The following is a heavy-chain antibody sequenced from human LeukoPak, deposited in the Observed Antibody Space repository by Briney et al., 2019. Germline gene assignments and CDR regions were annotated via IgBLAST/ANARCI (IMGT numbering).Heavy chain of an antibody. CDR2: IYYSGST. J-gene: IGHJ3*02. D-gene: IGHD1-26*01. CDR1: GGSISSGDYY. Sequence: SETLSLTCTVSGGSISSGDYYWSWLRQPPGKGLEWIGYIYYSGSTYYNPSLKSRVTISVDTSKNQFSLKLSSVTAADTAVYYCARSGSDYYHAFDIWGQGTMVTVSS. CDR3: ARSGSDYYHAFDI. V-gene: IGHV4-30-4*08.